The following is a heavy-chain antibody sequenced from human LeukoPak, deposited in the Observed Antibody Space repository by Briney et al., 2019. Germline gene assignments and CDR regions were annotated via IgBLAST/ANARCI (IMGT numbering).Heavy chain of an antibody. V-gene: IGHV1-2*02. J-gene: IGHJ4*02. CDR1: GYTFTGYY. CDR3: ARVRRYCSGGSCYPAHFDY. Sequence: GASVKVSCKASGYTFTGYYMHWVRQAPGQGLEWMGWISPNSGGTNYAQKFQGRVTMTRDTSTSTVYMELSSLRSEDTAVYYCARVRRYCSGGSCYPAHFDYWGQGTLVTVSS. D-gene: IGHD2-15*01. CDR2: ISPNSGGT.